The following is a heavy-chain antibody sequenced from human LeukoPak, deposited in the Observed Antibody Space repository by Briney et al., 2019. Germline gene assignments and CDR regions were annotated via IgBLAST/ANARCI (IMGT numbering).Heavy chain of an antibody. Sequence: ASVTVSCKASGYTFTSYYMHWVRQAPGQGLEWMGIINPSGGSTSYAQKFQGRVTMTRDTSTSTVYMELSSLRSEDTAVYYCVRDLRGYSYYYGMDVWGQGTTVTVSS. CDR1: GYTFTSYY. CDR3: VRDLRGYSYYYGMDV. CDR2: INPSGGST. D-gene: IGHD5-12*01. J-gene: IGHJ6*02. V-gene: IGHV1-46*01.